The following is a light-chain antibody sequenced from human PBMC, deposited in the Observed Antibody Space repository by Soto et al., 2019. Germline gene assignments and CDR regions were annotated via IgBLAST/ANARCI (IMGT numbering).Light chain of an antibody. CDR2: GAS. J-gene: IGKJ1*01. V-gene: IGKV3-15*01. CDR1: QSVSSN. CDR3: QQYNNWLT. Sequence: EIVMTQSPATLSVSPGERDTLSCRASQSVSSNLAWYQQKHGQAPRLLIYGASTRATGIPARFSGSGSGIEFSLTISSLQSEDFAVYYCQQYNNWLTFGQGTKV.